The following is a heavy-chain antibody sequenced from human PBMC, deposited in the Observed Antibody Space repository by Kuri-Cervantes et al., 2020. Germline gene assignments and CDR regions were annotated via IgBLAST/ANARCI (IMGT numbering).Heavy chain of an antibody. CDR2: ISGSGGST. J-gene: IGHJ3*02. CDR1: GFTFSSYA. D-gene: IGHD4-17*01. Sequence: GGSLRLSCAASGFTFSSYAMSWVRQAPGKGLEWVSAISGSGGSTYYADSVKGRFTISRDNSENTLYLQLNNLRPEDTAVYYCAKDPNGDYIGAFDTWGPGTMVTVSS. CDR3: AKDPNGDYIGAFDT. V-gene: IGHV3-23*01.